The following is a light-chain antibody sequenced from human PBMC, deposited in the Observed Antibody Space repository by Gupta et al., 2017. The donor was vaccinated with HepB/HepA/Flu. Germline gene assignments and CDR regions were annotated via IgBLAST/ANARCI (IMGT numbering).Light chain of an antibody. Sequence: AIQMTQSPSSLSASVGDRVTITCRASQDIASDLGWYQHKPGTAPRLLIYGASTVQAGVPSRFSGRGSGTEFALTISSRQPEDFAIYYCRQEDGYPSTFGQGTKVDVK. V-gene: IGKV1-6*01. CDR1: QDIASD. J-gene: IGKJ1*01. CDR2: GAS. CDR3: RQEDGYPST.